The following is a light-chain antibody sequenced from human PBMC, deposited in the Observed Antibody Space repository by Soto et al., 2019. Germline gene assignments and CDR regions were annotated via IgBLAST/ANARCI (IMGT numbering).Light chain of an antibody. CDR3: SSYTSSSTL. Sequence: QSVLTQPASVSGSPGQSITISCTGTSSDVGGYNYVSWYQQHPGKAPKLMIYDVSNRPSGVSNRFSGSKSGNTASLTISGLQAEGEADYYCSSYTSSSTLFGTGTKVTVL. CDR2: DVS. J-gene: IGLJ1*01. CDR1: SSDVGGYNY. V-gene: IGLV2-14*01.